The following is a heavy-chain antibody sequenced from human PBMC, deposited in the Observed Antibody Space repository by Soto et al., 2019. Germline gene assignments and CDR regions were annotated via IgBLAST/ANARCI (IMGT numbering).Heavy chain of an antibody. D-gene: IGHD2-2*01. J-gene: IGHJ5*02. CDR3: ARVIGIVLVPAAKGWFDP. CDR1: GGSISSSSYY. V-gene: IGHV4-39*01. CDR2: IFYSGST. Sequence: PSETLSLTCTVSGGSISSSSYYWGWIRQPPGKGLEWIGSIFYSGSTYYNPSLKSRVTISVDTSKNQFSLKLSSVTAADTAVYYCARVIGIVLVPAAKGWFDPWGQGTLVTVSS.